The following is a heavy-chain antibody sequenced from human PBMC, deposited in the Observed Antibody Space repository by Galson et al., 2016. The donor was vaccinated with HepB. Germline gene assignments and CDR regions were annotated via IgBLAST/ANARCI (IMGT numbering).Heavy chain of an antibody. Sequence: SETLSLTCTVSGGSISSGDNYWSWIRQPPGKGLEWIGEINHNGGTNYNPSLKSRVNISLDTSNNQFSLRLNSGSAADTAVYYCARRSGNYWGWFDPWGQGTLVTVSS. CDR2: INHNGGT. D-gene: IGHD3-16*01. CDR3: ARRSGNYWGWFDP. J-gene: IGHJ5*02. CDR1: GGSISSGDNY. V-gene: IGHV4-39*07.